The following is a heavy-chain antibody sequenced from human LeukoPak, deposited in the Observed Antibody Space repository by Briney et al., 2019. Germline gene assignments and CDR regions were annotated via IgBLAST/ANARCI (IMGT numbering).Heavy chain of an antibody. J-gene: IGHJ5*02. V-gene: IGHV1-2*02. Sequence: GASVKVSCKASGYTLTGYYMHWVRQAPGQGLEWMGWINPNSGGTNYAQKFQGRVTMTRDTSISTAYMELSRLRSDDTAVYYCARDPLQYSSSWYYVSAGSGFDPWGQGTLVTVSS. CDR3: ARDPLQYSSSWYYVSAGSGFDP. D-gene: IGHD6-13*01. CDR2: INPNSGGT. CDR1: GYTLTGYY.